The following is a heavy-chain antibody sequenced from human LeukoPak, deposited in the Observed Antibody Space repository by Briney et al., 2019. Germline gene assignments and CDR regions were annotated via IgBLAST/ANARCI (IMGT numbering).Heavy chain of an antibody. CDR3: AKEAYRYDYVWGSYRPIDY. CDR1: GFTFSSYA. CDR2: ISGSGGST. D-gene: IGHD3-16*02. J-gene: IGHJ4*02. Sequence: GGSLRLSCAASGFTFSSYAMSWVRQAPGKGLEWVSAISGSGGSTYYADSVKGRFTISRDNSKNTLYLQMNSLRAEDTAVYYCAKEAYRYDYVWGSYRPIDYWGQGTLVTVPS. V-gene: IGHV3-23*01.